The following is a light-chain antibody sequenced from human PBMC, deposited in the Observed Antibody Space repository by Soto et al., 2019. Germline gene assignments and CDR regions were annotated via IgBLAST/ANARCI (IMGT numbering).Light chain of an antibody. V-gene: IGLV2-14*03. CDR3: SSYTSSSTVI. J-gene: IGLJ2*01. CDR2: DVS. Sequence: QSALTQPASVSGSPGQSITISCTGTSSDVGGYNYVSWHQQHPGKAPKLIIFDVSNRPSGVSNRFSGSKSGNTASLTISGLQAEDEADYYCSSYTSSSTVIFGGGTKRTVL. CDR1: SSDVGGYNY.